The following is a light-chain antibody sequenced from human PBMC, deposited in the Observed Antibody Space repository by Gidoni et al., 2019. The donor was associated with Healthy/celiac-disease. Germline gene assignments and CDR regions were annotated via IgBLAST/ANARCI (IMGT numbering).Light chain of an antibody. CDR2: DVS. CDR3: SSYTSSSTVV. V-gene: IGLV2-14*01. Sequence: SALTQPASVSGSPGPAITISCTGTSSDVGGYNYVPWYQQHPGKAPTLMIYDVSNRPSGVANRFSGSKSGNTASLTISGLQAEDEADYYCSSYTSSSTVVFGGGTKLTVL. J-gene: IGLJ2*01. CDR1: SSDVGGYNY.